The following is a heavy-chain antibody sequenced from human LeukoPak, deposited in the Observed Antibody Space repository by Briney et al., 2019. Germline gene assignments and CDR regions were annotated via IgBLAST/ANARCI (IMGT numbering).Heavy chain of an antibody. D-gene: IGHD4-11*01. CDR3: TRHDTVIRGWFDP. J-gene: IGHJ5*02. CDR2: ISSSSNTI. V-gene: IGHV3-48*02. Sequence: GGSLRLSCAASGFTFSGYSMNWVRQAPGKGLEWLSYISSSSNTIYYADSVKGRFTISRDNAKDSLYLQMNSLRDEDTAVYYCTRHDTVIRGWFDPWGQGTRVTVSS. CDR1: GFTFSGYS.